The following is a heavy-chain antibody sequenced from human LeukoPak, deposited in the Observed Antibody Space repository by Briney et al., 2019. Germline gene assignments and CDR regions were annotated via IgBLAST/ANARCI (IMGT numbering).Heavy chain of an antibody. V-gene: IGHV1-2*02. D-gene: IGHD3-3*01. Sequence: ASVKVSCRASGYTFTGYYMHWVRQAPGQGLEWMGWINPNSGGTNYAQKFQGRVTMTRDTSIRTSYMELSRLRSDDTAVYHCATDRYYDFWSETARGRWFDPWGQGTLVTVSS. CDR2: INPNSGGT. CDR1: GYTFTGYY. J-gene: IGHJ5*02. CDR3: ATDRYYDFWSETARGRWFDP.